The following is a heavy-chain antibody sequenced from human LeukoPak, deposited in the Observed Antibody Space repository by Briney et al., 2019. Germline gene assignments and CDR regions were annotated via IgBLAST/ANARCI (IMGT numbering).Heavy chain of an antibody. CDR1: GFMFDDYA. CDR2: ISGDGVSS. CDR3: VREQFSHTSNYFDN. D-gene: IGHD5-24*01. V-gene: IGHV3-43*02. J-gene: IGHJ4*02. Sequence: GGSLRISCAASGFMFDDYAMHWVRQVPGRGLEWVSLISGDGVSSFYADSVKGRFTISRDNNNSSLSLQMRRLTTEDTAFYYCVREQFSHTSNYFDNWGQGILVSVSS.